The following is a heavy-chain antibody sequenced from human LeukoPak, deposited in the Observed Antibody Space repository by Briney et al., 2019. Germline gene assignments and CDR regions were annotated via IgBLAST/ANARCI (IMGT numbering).Heavy chain of an antibody. CDR2: INPNSGGT. J-gene: IGHJ4*02. Sequence: ASVKVSCKASGYTFTGYYMHWVRQAPGQGLEWMGWINPNSGGTNYAQKFQGRVTMTRDTPISTAYMELSRLRSDDTAVYYCASAPAWIQLWLYYWGQGTLVTVSS. CDR1: GYTFTGYY. CDR3: ASAPAWIQLWLYY. V-gene: IGHV1-2*02. D-gene: IGHD5-18*01.